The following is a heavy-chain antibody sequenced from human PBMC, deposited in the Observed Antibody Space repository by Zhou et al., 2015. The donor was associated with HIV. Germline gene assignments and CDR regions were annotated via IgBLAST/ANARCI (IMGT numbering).Heavy chain of an antibody. Sequence: QVQLVQSGAEVKKPGSSVKVSCKASGGTFSSYAISWVRQAPGQGLEWMGGIIPIFGTANYAQKFQGRVTITADESTSTAYMELSSLRSEDTAVYYCASNYYDSSAPWYYYGMDVWGQGTTVTVSS. CDR1: GGTFSSYA. CDR2: IIPIFGTA. V-gene: IGHV1-69*01. CDR3: ASNYYDSSAPWYYYGMDV. D-gene: IGHD3-22*01. J-gene: IGHJ6*02.